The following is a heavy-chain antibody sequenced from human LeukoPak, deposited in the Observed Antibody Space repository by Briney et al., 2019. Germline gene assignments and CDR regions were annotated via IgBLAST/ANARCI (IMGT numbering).Heavy chain of an antibody. CDR1: GFTFSSYE. Sequence: GGSLRLSCAASGFTFSSYEMNWVRQAPGKGLEWVSYIGGSGGPIYYADSVKGRFTISRDNAKNSLYLQMNSLRAEDTTAYYCARDTSAKPRGFFDYWGQGTLVTVSS. CDR2: IGGSGGPI. D-gene: IGHD1-26*01. V-gene: IGHV3-48*03. CDR3: ARDTSAKPRGFFDY. J-gene: IGHJ4*02.